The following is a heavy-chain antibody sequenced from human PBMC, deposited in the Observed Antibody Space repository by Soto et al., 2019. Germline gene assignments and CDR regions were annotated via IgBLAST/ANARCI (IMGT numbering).Heavy chain of an antibody. CDR1: GFTFGDHA. CDR2: IRSKVYGGTT. D-gene: IGHD3-10*01. V-gene: IGHV3-49*04. Sequence: GGSLRLSCSASGFTFGDHAMTWVRQAPGKGLEWIGLIRSKVYGGTTEHAASVKGGFTASRDESKRIVYLQMNSLKTEDTAVYSCGRGQAGGHYSDYWGQGTLVTVSS. CDR3: GRGQAGGHYSDY. J-gene: IGHJ4*02.